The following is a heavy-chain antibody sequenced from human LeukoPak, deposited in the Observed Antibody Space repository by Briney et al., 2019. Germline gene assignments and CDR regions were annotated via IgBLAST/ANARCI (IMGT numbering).Heavy chain of an antibody. Sequence: GGSLRLSCAASGFIFSNNWMSWVRQVPGKGLGWVANIKQDGSEKKYVDSVKGRFTISRDNAKNSLYLQMNSLRAEDTAVYYCARTDSTSSGYFDYWGQGTLVTVSS. CDR2: IKQDGSEK. D-gene: IGHD6-6*01. CDR1: GFIFSNNW. CDR3: ARTDSTSSGYFDY. J-gene: IGHJ4*02. V-gene: IGHV3-7*01.